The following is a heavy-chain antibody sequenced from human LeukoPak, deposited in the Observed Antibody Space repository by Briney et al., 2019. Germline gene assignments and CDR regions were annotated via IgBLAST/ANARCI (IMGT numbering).Heavy chain of an antibody. V-gene: IGHV3-7*01. CDR1: GFTFSSYW. D-gene: IGHD1-7*01. CDR2: IKQDGGDK. J-gene: IGHJ4*02. CDR3: AKEKTTGTYYVDY. Sequence: GGPLRLSCAASGFTFSSYWMSWVRRAPGKGLEWVANIKQDGGDKYYVDSVKGRFTISRDNAKNSVYLQMNSLRAEDTAVYYCAKEKTTGTYYVDYWGQGTLVTVSS.